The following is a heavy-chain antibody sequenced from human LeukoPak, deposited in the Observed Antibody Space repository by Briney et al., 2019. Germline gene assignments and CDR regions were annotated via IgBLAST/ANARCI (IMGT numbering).Heavy chain of an antibody. J-gene: IGHJ4*02. CDR2: ISNDGNDK. V-gene: IGHV3-30-3*01. D-gene: IGHD6-13*01. CDR3: AKDGDTAAAGYYFDT. CDR1: GFTFSNYA. Sequence: GGSLRLSCAASGFTFSNYAMHWVCQAPGKGLEWVAVISNDGNDKYNADSVKGRFTISRDNSKSMVYLQTNSLRVEDTAVYYCAKDGDTAAAGYYFDTWGQGTLVTVSS.